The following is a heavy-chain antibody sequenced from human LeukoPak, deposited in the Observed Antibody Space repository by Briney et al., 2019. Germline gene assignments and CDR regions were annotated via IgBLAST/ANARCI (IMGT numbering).Heavy chain of an antibody. V-gene: IGHV4-59*01. CDR1: GGSMRSYY. D-gene: IGHD5-18*01. CDR3: ARVTLTAMVGSRSYYYYYMDV. J-gene: IGHJ6*03. CDR2: IYYSGST. Sequence: SETLSLTCTVSGGSMRSYYWSWIRQPPGKGLEWIGYIYYSGSTNYNPSLKSRVTISVDTSKNQFSLRLSSVTAADTAVYYCARVTLTAMVGSRSYYYYYMDVWGKGTTVTVSS.